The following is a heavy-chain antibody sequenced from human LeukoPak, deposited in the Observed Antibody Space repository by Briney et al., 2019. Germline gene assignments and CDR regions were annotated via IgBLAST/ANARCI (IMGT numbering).Heavy chain of an antibody. D-gene: IGHD3-16*01. CDR1: GFTFSSYS. V-gene: IGHV3-21*01. Sequence: KPGGSLRLSCAASGFTFSSYSMNWVRQAPGKGLEWVSSISSSSSYIYYADSVKGRFTISRDNAKNSLYLQMISLRAEDTAVYYCARALGGSTGAFDIWGQGTMVTVSS. CDR3: ARALGGSTGAFDI. CDR2: ISSSSSYI. J-gene: IGHJ3*02.